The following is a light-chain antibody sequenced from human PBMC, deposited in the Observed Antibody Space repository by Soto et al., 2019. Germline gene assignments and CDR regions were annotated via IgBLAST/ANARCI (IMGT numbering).Light chain of an antibody. CDR3: QQGNSFPFT. V-gene: IGKV1-12*01. J-gene: IGKJ3*01. CDR2: TAS. Sequence: DIQMTQSPSSVAASVGDRVTITCRASQDISTWLAWYQQKPGKAPVLLIYTASSLQSGVPSRFSGSGSGTHFTLTISSLQPEDFATYYCQQGNSFPFTFGPGTKVD. CDR1: QDISTW.